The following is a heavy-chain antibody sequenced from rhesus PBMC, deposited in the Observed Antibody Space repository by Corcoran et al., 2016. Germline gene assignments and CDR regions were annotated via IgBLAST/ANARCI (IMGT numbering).Heavy chain of an antibody. CDR2: IDGISTIT. CDR3: ARDGPYGLDS. Sequence: QVQLQESGPGVVKPSATLSLTCTVSGGSLSASYRWTWIRLPPGKGREWIGYIDGISTITNYNPSLKSRVTISKDTSKNQFSWKLSSVTAADTAVYYCARDGPYGLDSWGQGVVVTVSS. CDR1: GGSLSASYR. J-gene: IGHJ6*01. V-gene: IGHV4S10*01.